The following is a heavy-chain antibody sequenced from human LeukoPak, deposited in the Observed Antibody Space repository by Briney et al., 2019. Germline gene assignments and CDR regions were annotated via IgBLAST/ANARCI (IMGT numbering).Heavy chain of an antibody. V-gene: IGHV1-18*04. CDR2: ISAYNGNT. CDR1: GYTFTSYG. D-gene: IGHD3-9*01. Sequence: GASVKVSCMASGYTFTSYGISWVRQAAGQGLEWMGWISAYNGNTNYAQKLQGRVTMTSDTSTSTAYRELRSLRSDDTAVFYCAIAGTFLRYFVWLAFDYWGQGTLVTVSP. CDR3: AIAGTFLRYFVWLAFDY. J-gene: IGHJ4*02.